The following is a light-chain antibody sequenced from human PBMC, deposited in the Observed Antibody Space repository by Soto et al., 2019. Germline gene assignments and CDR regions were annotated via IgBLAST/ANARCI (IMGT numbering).Light chain of an antibody. CDR3: SSYAGSNNLYV. J-gene: IGLJ1*01. CDR1: SSDIGGYND. CDR2: EVS. V-gene: IGLV2-8*01. Sequence: QSVLTQPASVSGSPGQSITISCTGTSSDIGGYNDVSWYQQYPGKAPKLMLYEVSKRPSGVPDRFSGSKSGNTASLTVSGLQAEDEADYYCSSYAGSNNLYVFGTGTKLTVL.